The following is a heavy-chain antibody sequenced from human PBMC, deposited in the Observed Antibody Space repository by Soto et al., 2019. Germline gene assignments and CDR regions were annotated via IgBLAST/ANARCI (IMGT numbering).Heavy chain of an antibody. Sequence: PGESLKISCAASGFTFSSYAMHWVRQAPGKGLEWVAVISYDGSNKYYADSVKGRFTISRDNSKNTLYLQMNSLRAEDTAVYYCARVPSSSGRAHFDYWGQGTLVTVSS. V-gene: IGHV3-30-3*01. CDR2: ISYDGSNK. D-gene: IGHD2-15*01. CDR3: ARVPSSSGRAHFDY. J-gene: IGHJ4*02. CDR1: GFTFSSYA.